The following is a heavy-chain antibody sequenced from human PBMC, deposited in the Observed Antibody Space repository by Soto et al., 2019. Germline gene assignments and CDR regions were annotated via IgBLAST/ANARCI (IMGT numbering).Heavy chain of an antibody. CDR2: IYYSGST. CDR1: GGSISSYY. J-gene: IGHJ6*03. D-gene: IGHD4-17*01. Sequence: SETLSLTCTVSGGSISSYYWSWIRQPPGKGLEWIGYIYYSGSTNYNPSLKSRVTTSVDTSKNQFSLKLSSVTAADTAVYYCARLGETVTPQNYYYYYYMDVWGKGTTVTVSS. V-gene: IGHV4-59*01. CDR3: ARLGETVTPQNYYYYYYMDV.